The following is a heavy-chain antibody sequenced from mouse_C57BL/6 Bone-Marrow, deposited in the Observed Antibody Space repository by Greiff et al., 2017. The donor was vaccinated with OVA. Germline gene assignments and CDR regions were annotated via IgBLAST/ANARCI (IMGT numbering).Heavy chain of an antibody. V-gene: IGHV1-4*01. CDR3: ARGAQATY. CDR2: INPSSGYT. Sequence: VQLQESGAELARPGASVKMSCKASGYTFTSYTMHWVKQRPGQGLEWIGYINPSSGYTKYNQKFKDKATLTADKSSSTAYMQLSSLTSEDSAVYYCARGAQATYWGHGTTLTVSS. D-gene: IGHD3-2*02. J-gene: IGHJ2*01. CDR1: GYTFTSYT.